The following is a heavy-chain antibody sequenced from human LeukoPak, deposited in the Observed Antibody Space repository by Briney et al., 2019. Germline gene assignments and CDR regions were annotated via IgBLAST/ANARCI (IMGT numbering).Heavy chain of an antibody. CDR3: ARKRVIAAAGTGPGWWFDP. CDR1: GYTFTSYD. CDR2: MNPNSGNT. Sequence: GASVKVSCKASGYTFTSYDISWVRQATGQGLEWMGWMNPNSGNTGYAQKFQGRVTMTRNTSISTAYMELSSLRSEDTAVYYCARKRVIAAAGTGPGWWFDPWGQGTLVTVSS. V-gene: IGHV1-8*01. J-gene: IGHJ5*02. D-gene: IGHD6-13*01.